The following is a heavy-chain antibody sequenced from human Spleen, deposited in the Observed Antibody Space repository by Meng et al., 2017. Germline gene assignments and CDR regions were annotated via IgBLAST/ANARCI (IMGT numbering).Heavy chain of an antibody. J-gene: IGHJ4*02. CDR1: GGPITDYY. D-gene: IGHD5-18*01. Sequence: SETLSLTCTVSGGPITDYYWSWIRQPPGKGLEWIGYIYYSGSTNYNPSLKSRVTISVDTSKNQFSLKLSSVTAADTAVYYCARDYNLDTAMVPSGFDYWGQGTLVTVSS. V-gene: IGHV4-59*01. CDR2: IYYSGST. CDR3: ARDYNLDTAMVPSGFDY.